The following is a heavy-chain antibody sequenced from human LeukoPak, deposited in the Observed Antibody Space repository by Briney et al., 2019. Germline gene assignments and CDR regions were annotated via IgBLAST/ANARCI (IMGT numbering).Heavy chain of an antibody. Sequence: GESLKISCKNSGYSFTTYWIAWVRQMPGKGLEWMGIIYPGDSETRYSPSFQGQVTISADKSISTAYLQWSSLKASDTAMYYCARLDYDSSDLIPGHCDYWGQGTLVTVSS. D-gene: IGHD3-22*01. CDR3: ARLDYDSSDLIPGHCDY. V-gene: IGHV5-51*01. CDR2: IYPGDSET. J-gene: IGHJ4*02. CDR1: GYSFTTYW.